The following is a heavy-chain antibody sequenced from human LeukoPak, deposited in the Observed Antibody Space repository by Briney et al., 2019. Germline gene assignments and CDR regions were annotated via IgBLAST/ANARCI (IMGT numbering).Heavy chain of an antibody. CDR2: IWYSGSSK. CDR1: GFTFSSYV. CDR3: ARDDSLAGSGLGDH. Sequence: GGSLRLSCAASGFTFSSYVMHWVRQAPGKGLEWVAVIWYSGSSKYYADSVRGRFTVSRDNSKNTLYLQMNSLRAEDTAVYYCARDDSLAGSGLGDHWGQGTLVTVSS. D-gene: IGHD6-19*01. V-gene: IGHV3-33*01. J-gene: IGHJ4*02.